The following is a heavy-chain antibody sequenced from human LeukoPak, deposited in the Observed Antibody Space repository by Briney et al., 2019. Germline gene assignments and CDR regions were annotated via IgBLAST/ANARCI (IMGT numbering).Heavy chain of an antibody. CDR1: GFTFSSYS. Sequence: GGSLRLSCAASGFTFSSYSINWVRQAPGKGLEWASSISSSSNYVYYADSVKGQFTISRDNNKNSVSLQMKSLRVEDAAVYYCARGTGETKAFDIWGQGTMVTVSS. CDR3: ARGTGETKAFDI. V-gene: IGHV3-21*01. D-gene: IGHD1-1*01. J-gene: IGHJ3*02. CDR2: ISSSSNYV.